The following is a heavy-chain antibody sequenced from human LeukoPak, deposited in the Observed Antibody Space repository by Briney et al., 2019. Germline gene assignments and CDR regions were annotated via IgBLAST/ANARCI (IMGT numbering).Heavy chain of an antibody. J-gene: IGHJ4*02. CDR3: AKTTVVIITPSFFYFDY. V-gene: IGHV3-23*01. D-gene: IGHD3-22*01. CDR2: LSGSGATT. Sequence: GGSLRLSCAASGFNFNTYAMSWVRQAPGKGLEWVSVLSGSGATTYYADSVKGRFTISRDNSKNTLYLQMNSLRAEDTAVYYCAKTTVVIITPSFFYFDYWGQGTLVTVS. CDR1: GFNFNTYA.